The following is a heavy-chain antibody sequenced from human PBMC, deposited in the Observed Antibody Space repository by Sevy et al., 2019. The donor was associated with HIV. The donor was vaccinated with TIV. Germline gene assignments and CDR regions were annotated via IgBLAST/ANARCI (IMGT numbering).Heavy chain of an antibody. D-gene: IGHD5-18*01. Sequence: GGSLRLSCGASGFTFSNYAMSWVRQAPGKGPEWVSGINNGGSTYYADSVKGRFTISRDNSKKMVFLQMNSLRAEDTAVYYCASGDTTMITDLDYWGQRALVTVSS. CDR3: ASGDTTMITDLDY. CDR2: INNGGST. J-gene: IGHJ4*02. CDR1: GFTFSNYA. V-gene: IGHV3-23*01.